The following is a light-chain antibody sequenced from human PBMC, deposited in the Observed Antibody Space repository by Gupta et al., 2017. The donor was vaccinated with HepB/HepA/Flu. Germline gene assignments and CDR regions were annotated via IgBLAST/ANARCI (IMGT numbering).Light chain of an antibody. CDR1: SSDVGGYNH. CDR3: SSFEGSNNPYV. V-gene: IGLV2-8*01. J-gene: IGLJ1*01. Sequence: SALTQPPSASGSPGQSVTISCTVTSSDVGGYNHVSWYHQHPGQAPKLMIYEVNKRPSGVPDRFSGSKSANTAFLTVSGLQAEDEADYYCSSFEGSNNPYVFGTGTKVTVL. CDR2: EVN.